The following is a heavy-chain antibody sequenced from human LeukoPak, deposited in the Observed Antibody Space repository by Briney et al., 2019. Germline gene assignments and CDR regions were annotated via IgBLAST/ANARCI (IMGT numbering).Heavy chain of an antibody. CDR2: INHSGGT. D-gene: IGHD5-12*01. CDR3: AGVSGYGYYFDY. CDR1: GGSFSGYY. V-gene: IGHV4-34*01. J-gene: IGHJ4*02. Sequence: SETLSLTCAVYGGSFSGYYWSWIRQPPGKGLEWIGEINHSGGTNYNPSLKSRVTISVDTSKNQFSLKLSSVTAADTAVYYCAGVSGYGYYFDYWGQGTLVTVSS.